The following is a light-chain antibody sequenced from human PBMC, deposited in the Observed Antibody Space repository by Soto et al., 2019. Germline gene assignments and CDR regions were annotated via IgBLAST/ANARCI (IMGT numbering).Light chain of an antibody. Sequence: EIVLTQSPGTLSLSPGERATLSCRASQSVSSTYLAWYQQKPGQAPRLLIYGVSSRATGIQDRCSGSGSGTDFTLTISRLEPEDSAVYYGHHYSSSPRTVCQGTKGDIK. CDR1: QSVSSTY. J-gene: IGKJ1*01. V-gene: IGKV3-20*01. CDR3: HHYSSSPRT. CDR2: GVS.